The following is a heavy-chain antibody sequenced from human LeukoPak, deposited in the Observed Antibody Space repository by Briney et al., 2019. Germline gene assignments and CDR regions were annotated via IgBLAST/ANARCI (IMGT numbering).Heavy chain of an antibody. CDR3: ATYDSSGYYPFGY. CDR2: VDPEDGET. J-gene: IGHJ4*02. Sequence: ASVKVSCKASGYTLTDYYMHWVQQAPGKGLEWMGRVDPEDGETIYAEKFQGRVTITADTSTDTAYMELSSLRSEDTAVYYCATYDSSGYYPFGYWGQGTLVTVSS. D-gene: IGHD3-22*01. V-gene: IGHV1-69-2*01. CDR1: GYTLTDYY.